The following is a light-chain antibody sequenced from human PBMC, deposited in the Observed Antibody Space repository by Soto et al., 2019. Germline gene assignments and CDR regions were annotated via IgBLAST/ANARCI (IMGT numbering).Light chain of an antibody. J-gene: IGLJ2*01. Sequence: QSALTQPPSASGSPGQSVTISCTGTSSDVGAYIYVSWYQQQPGTAPKLIIYEVNKRPSGVPDRFSGSRSGKTASLTVSGIQPEDAADYYCISYAGNHTLVFGGGTQLTVL. CDR2: EVN. CDR3: ISYAGNHTLV. V-gene: IGLV2-8*01. CDR1: SSDVGAYIY.